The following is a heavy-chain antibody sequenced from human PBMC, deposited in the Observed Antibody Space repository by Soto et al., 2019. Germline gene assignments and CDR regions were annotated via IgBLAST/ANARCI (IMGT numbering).Heavy chain of an antibody. CDR2: ISYDGSNK. D-gene: IGHD2-2*01. Sequence: QVQLVESGGGVVQPGRSLRLSCAASGFTFSSYGMHWVRQAPGKGLEWVALISYDGSNKYYADSVKGRFTISRDNSKNTLYLQMNSLRAEDTAVYYCAKVSVPAAIAYYSYGMDVWGQGTTVTVSS. CDR1: GFTFSSYG. CDR3: AKVSVPAAIAYYSYGMDV. V-gene: IGHV3-30*18. J-gene: IGHJ6*02.